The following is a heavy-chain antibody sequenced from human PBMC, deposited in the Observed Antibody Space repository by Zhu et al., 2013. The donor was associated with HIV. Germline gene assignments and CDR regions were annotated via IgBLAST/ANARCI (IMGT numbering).Heavy chain of an antibody. CDR3: VTSGGKRLAS. J-gene: IGHJ1*01. CDR2: ISHGGYT. V-gene: IGHV4-4*02. Sequence: QVQLQESGPGLVKPSGTLSLTCAVSGASITSGSWWSWVRQPPGKGLEWLGEISHGGYTNYNPSLKSRVIVSSDESKNQFSLNLGSVTAADTAVYYCVTSGGKRLASWGQGTLVTVSP. D-gene: IGHD6-25*01. CDR1: GASITSGSW.